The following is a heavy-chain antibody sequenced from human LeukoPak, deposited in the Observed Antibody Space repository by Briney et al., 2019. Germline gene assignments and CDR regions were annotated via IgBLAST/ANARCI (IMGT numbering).Heavy chain of an antibody. CDR3: ARGVAAAGPPDY. D-gene: IGHD6-13*01. Sequence: GRSLRLSCAASGFTFDDYAMHWVRQAPGKSLEWVSGISWNSGSIGYADSVKGRFTISRDNSKNTLYLQMNSLRAEDAAVYYCARGVAAAGPPDYWGQGTLVTVSS. V-gene: IGHV3-9*01. CDR1: GFTFDDYA. CDR2: ISWNSGSI. J-gene: IGHJ4*02.